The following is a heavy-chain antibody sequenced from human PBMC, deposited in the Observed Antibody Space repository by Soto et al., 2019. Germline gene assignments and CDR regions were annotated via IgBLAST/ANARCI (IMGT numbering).Heavy chain of an antibody. CDR2: IKSKADGGTT. V-gene: IGHV3-15*07. CDR1: GFTFSNAW. CDR3: TTRFIGRDGYNGVDY. Sequence: PGGSLRLSCAASGFTFSNAWMNWVRQAPGKGLEWVGRIKSKADGGTTDYAAPVKGRFTISRDDSKNTLYLQMNSLKTEDTAVYYCTTRFIGRDGYNGVDYWGQGTLVTVSS. D-gene: IGHD5-12*01. J-gene: IGHJ4*02.